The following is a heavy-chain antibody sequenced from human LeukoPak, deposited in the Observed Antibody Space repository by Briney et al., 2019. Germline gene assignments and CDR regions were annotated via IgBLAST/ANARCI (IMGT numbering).Heavy chain of an antibody. CDR3: ARVSAGYYDSSGYYFTY. V-gene: IGHV1-69*13. CDR1: GGTFSSYA. J-gene: IGHJ4*02. D-gene: IGHD3-22*01. Sequence: ASVTVSCKASGGTFSSYAISWVRQAPGQGLEWMGGIIPIFGTANYAQKFQGRVTITADESTSTAYMELSSLRSEDTAVYYCARVSAGYYDSSGYYFTYWGQGTLVTVSS. CDR2: IIPIFGTA.